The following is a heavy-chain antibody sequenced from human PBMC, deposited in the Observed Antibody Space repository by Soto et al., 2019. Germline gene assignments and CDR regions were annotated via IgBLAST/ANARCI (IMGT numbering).Heavy chain of an antibody. CDR2: ISTSSSYI. CDR3: ERDQRYCSGGSCYSGY. J-gene: IGHJ4*02. CDR1: GFTFSSYS. Sequence: GGSLRLSCAASGFTFSSYSMSWVRQAPGKGLEWVSSISTSSSYIYYADSVKGRFTISRDNVKSSLYLQMNSLRAEDTAVYYCERDQRYCSGGSCYSGYWGQGTLVTVSS. D-gene: IGHD2-15*01. V-gene: IGHV3-21*01.